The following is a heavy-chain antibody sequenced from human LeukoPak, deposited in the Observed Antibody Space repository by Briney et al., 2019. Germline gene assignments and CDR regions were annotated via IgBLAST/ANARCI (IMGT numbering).Heavy chain of an antibody. Sequence: PSETLSLTCTVSGGSISSSSYYWGWIRQPPGKGLEWIGSIYYSGSTYYNPSLKSRVTISVDTSKNQFSLKLSSVTAADTAVYYCARGGATSGCDYWGQGTLVTVSS. V-gene: IGHV4-39*07. D-gene: IGHD1-26*01. J-gene: IGHJ4*02. CDR3: ARGGATSGCDY. CDR2: IYYSGST. CDR1: GGSISSSSYY.